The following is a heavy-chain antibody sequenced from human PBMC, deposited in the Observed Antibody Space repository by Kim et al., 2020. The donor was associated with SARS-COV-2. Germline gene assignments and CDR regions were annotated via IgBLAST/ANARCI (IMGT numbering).Heavy chain of an antibody. V-gene: IGHV3-48*04. CDR3: ARVGWGYCSSTSCSRIGFDY. CDR1: GFTFSSYS. CDR2: ISSSSSTI. Sequence: GGSLRLSCAASGFTFSSYSMNWVRQAPGKGLEWVSYISSSSSTIYYADSVKGRFTISRDNAKNSLYLQMNSLRAEDTAVYYCARVGWGYCSSTSCSRIGFDYWGQGTLVTVSS. D-gene: IGHD2-2*01. J-gene: IGHJ4*02.